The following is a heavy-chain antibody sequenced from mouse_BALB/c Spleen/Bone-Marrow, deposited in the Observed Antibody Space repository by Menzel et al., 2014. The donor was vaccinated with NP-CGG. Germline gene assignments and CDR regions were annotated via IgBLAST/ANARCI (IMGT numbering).Heavy chain of an antibody. V-gene: IGHV5-12*02. Sequence: EVKLMESGGGLVQPGGSLKLSCATSGFTFSDYYMYWVRQTPEKRLEWVAYISNGGGSTYYPDTVEGRFTTSRDNAKNTLCLQKSRLKSEDTAMYYCARHLYGNYGAMDYWGQGTSVTVSS. CDR2: ISNGGGST. CDR1: GFTFSDYY. D-gene: IGHD2-1*01. J-gene: IGHJ4*01. CDR3: ARHLYGNYGAMDY.